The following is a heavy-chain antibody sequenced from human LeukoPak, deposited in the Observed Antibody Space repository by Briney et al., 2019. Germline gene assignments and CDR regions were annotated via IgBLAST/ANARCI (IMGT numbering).Heavy chain of an antibody. V-gene: IGHV2-5*02. Sequence: KESGPTLVNPTQTLTLTCTCSGFSLTTSAVGVGWIRQTPGKALEWLALIYWDDDKRYSPSLKSRLTITKDTSKNQVVLTMAYMDPVDTATYYCAKGGMVDFDHWGQGILVTVSS. CDR3: AKGGMVDFDH. CDR1: GFSLTTSAVG. D-gene: IGHD2-15*01. CDR2: IYWDDDK. J-gene: IGHJ4*02.